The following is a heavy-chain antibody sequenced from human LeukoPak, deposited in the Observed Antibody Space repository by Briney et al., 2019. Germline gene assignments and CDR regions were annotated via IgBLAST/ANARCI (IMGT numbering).Heavy chain of an antibody. CDR3: APISGDSSAFDP. CDR2: ITHHGST. V-gene: IGHV4-34*01. Sequence: PSETLSLTCAVYGGSFSNYYLSWVRQPPGMGLEWIGEITHHGSTNYNPSLKSRVTISVDTSNNQFSLRLTSVAAADTALYYCAPISGDSSAFDPWGKGPLFTVSS. D-gene: IGHD1-14*01. CDR1: GGSFSNYY. J-gene: IGHJ5*02.